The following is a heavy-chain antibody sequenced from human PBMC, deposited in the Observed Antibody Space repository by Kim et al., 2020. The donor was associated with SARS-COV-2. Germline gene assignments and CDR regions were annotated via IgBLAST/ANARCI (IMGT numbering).Heavy chain of an antibody. Sequence: GGSLRLSCAASGFTFSSYSMNWVRQAPGKGLEWVSSISSSSSYIYYADSVKGRFTISRDNAKNSLYLQMNSLRAEDTAVYYCARGAASDAFDIWGQGTMVTVSS. CDR3: ARGAASDAFDI. CDR2: ISSSSSYI. CDR1: GFTFSSYS. J-gene: IGHJ3*02. V-gene: IGHV3-21*01. D-gene: IGHD6-13*01.